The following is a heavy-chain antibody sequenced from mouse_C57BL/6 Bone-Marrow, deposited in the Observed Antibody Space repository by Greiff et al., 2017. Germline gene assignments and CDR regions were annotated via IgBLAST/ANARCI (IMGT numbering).Heavy chain of an antibody. V-gene: IGHV1-55*01. CDR3: AREGITTVVDY. D-gene: IGHD1-1*01. CDR1: GYTFTSYW. J-gene: IGHJ2*01. CDR2: IYPGSGST. Sequence: QVQLQQPGAELVKPGASVKMSCKASGYTFTSYWITWVKQRPGQGLEWIGDIYPGSGSTNYNEKFKGKATLTVDTSSSTAYMQLSSLTSEDSAVYYCAREGITTVVDYWGQGTTLTVSA.